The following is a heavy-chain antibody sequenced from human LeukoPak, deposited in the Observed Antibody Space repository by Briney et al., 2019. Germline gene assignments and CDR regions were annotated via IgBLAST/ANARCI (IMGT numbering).Heavy chain of an antibody. CDR3: ARVVDFWSGYSD. J-gene: IGHJ4*02. V-gene: IGHV3-21*01. CDR1: GFTFSSYS. CDR2: ISSSSSYI. D-gene: IGHD3-3*01. Sequence: GGTLRLSCAASGFTFSSYSMNWVRQAPGKGLEGVSSISSSSSYIYYADSVKGRFTISRDNAKNSLYLQMHSLRAEDTAVYYCARVVDFWSGYSDWGQGTLVTVSS.